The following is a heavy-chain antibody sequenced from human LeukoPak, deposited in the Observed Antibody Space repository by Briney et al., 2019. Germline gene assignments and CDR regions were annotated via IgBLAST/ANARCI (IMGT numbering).Heavy chain of an antibody. V-gene: IGHV3-23*01. Sequence: GGSLRLSCAASGFTFTAYAMSWVRQAPGKGLEWVSAISGSGGGTYYADSVKGRFTISRDNSKNTVYLQMNSLRGEDTAVYYSAKEVGGYTTFDYWGQGTLVTVSS. D-gene: IGHD2-2*02. CDR1: GFTFTAYA. J-gene: IGHJ4*02. CDR3: AKEVGGYTTFDY. CDR2: ISGSGGGT.